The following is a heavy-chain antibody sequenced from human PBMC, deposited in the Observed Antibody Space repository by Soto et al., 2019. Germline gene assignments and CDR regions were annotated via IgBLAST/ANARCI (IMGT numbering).Heavy chain of an antibody. CDR2: INHSGST. J-gene: IGHJ4*02. CDR3: ARTWELLFAYDY. V-gene: IGHV4-34*01. D-gene: IGHD1-26*01. Sequence: SETLSLTCAVYGGSFSGYYWSWIRQPPGKGLEWIGEINHSGSTNYNPSLKSRVTISVDTSKNQFSLKLSSVTAADTAVYYCARTWELLFAYDYWGQGTLVTVSS. CDR1: GGSFSGYY.